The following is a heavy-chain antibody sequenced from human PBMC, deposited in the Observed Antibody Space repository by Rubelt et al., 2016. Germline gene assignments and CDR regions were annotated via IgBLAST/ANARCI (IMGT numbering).Heavy chain of an antibody. V-gene: IGHV4-31*03. Sequence: QVQLPESGPGLVKPSQTLSLTCSVSGGSISSGGYYWGWIRQHPGKGLEWIGYIYYSGSAYYNPSLKSRVSMSVDTSKNQLSLKLISVTAADTAVYVCASRSSNWFDPWGQGTLVTVSS. CDR3: ASRSSNWFDP. J-gene: IGHJ5*02. CDR1: GGSISSGGYY. CDR2: IYYSGSA.